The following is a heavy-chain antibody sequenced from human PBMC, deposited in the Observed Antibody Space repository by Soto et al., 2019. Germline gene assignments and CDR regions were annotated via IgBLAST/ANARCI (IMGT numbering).Heavy chain of an antibody. Sequence: SETLSLTCTVSGGSISSSSYYWGWIRQPPGKGLEWIGSIYYSGSTYYNPSLKSRVTISVDTSKNQFSLKLSSVTAADTAVYYCASPELRKATVNYYYYGMDVWGQGTTVTVSS. D-gene: IGHD4-4*01. CDR1: GGSISSSSYY. V-gene: IGHV4-39*01. CDR2: IYYSGST. J-gene: IGHJ6*02. CDR3: ASPELRKATVNYYYYGMDV.